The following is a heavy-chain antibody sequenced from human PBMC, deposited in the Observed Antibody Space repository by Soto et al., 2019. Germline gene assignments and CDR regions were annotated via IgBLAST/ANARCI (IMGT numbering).Heavy chain of an antibody. J-gene: IGHJ3*02. Sequence: ASVKVSCKASGYTFTSYAMHWVRQAPGQRLEWMGWINAGNGNTKYSQKFQGRVTITGDTSASTAYMELSSLRSEDTAVYYCARGYHAYYYDSSGYSYALDIWGQGTMVTVS. V-gene: IGHV1-3*01. CDR2: INAGNGNT. D-gene: IGHD3-22*01. CDR3: ARGYHAYYYDSSGYSYALDI. CDR1: GYTFTSYA.